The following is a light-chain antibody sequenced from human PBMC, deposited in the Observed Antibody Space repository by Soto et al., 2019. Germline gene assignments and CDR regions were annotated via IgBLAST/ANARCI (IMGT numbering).Light chain of an antibody. J-gene: IGKJ1*01. CDR2: GAS. CDR1: QSVSSN. CDR3: QQYDRSPST. Sequence: EIVMTQSPSTLSVSPGERATLSCRASQSVSSNLAWYQQKPGQAPRLLIYGASTRATGIPARFSGSGSGTDFTLTIIRLEPEDFAVYYCQQYDRSPSTFGQGTKLDI. V-gene: IGKV3-15*01.